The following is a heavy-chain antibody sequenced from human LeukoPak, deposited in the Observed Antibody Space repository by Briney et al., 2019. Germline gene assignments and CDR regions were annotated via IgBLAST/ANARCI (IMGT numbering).Heavy chain of an antibody. CDR2: IYSGGDT. J-gene: IGHJ4*02. Sequence: GGSLRLSCAGSGFTVSSNYMSWVRQAPGKGLEWVSVIYSGGDTYYADSVKGRFIISRDNSKNMVYLEIHSLRAEDTAVYYCARSSGNYLLFDYWGQGTLVTVSP. D-gene: IGHD1-26*01. CDR1: GFTVSSNY. CDR3: ARSSGNYLLFDY. V-gene: IGHV3-66*01.